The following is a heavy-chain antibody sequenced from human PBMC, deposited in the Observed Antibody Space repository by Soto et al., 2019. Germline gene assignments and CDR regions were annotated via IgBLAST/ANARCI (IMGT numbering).Heavy chain of an antibody. CDR1: DGSISSGDYY. CDR3: AREPSGWGVWYYGMDV. J-gene: IGHJ6*02. D-gene: IGHD3-10*01. Sequence: TLSLTCTVSDGSISSGDYYWSWIRQPPGKGLEWIGYIYYSGSTYYNPSLKSRVTISVDTSKNQFSLKLSSVTAADTAVYYCAREPSGWGVWYYGMDVWGQGTTVTVSS. V-gene: IGHV4-30-4*01. CDR2: IYYSGST.